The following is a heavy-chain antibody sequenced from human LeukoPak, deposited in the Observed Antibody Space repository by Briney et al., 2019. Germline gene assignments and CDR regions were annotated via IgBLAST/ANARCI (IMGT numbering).Heavy chain of an antibody. V-gene: IGHV3-23*01. CDR2: ISGSGGST. Sequence: GGSLRLSCAASGFTFSSYGMSWVRQAPGKGLEWVSAISGSGGSTYYADSVKGRFTISRDNAKNSLYLQMNSLRAEDTALYYCARVKKYSSGWLNAFDIWGQGTMVTVSS. CDR1: GFTFSSYG. J-gene: IGHJ3*02. CDR3: ARVKKYSSGWLNAFDI. D-gene: IGHD6-19*01.